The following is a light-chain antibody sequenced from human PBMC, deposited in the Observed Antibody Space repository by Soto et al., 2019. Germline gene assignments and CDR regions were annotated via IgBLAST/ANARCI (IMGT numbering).Light chain of an antibody. CDR3: CSYAGSSSFV. CDR2: EVS. CDR1: SSDVGSYNL. J-gene: IGLJ1*01. Sequence: LTQPASVSGSPGQSITISCTGTSSDVGSYNLVSWYQQHPGKAPKLMIYEVSKRPSGVSNRFSGSKSGNTASLTISGLQAEDEADYYCCSYAGSSSFVFGTGTKVTVL. V-gene: IGLV2-23*02.